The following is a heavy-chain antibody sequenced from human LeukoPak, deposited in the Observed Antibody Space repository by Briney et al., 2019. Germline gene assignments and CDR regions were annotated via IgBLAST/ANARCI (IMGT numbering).Heavy chain of an antibody. CDR2: INHSGST. V-gene: IGHV4-34*01. J-gene: IGHJ4*02. D-gene: IGHD6-13*01. CDR1: GGSFSGFY. CDR3: ASIDPTIAAAVLGNY. Sequence: SETLSLTCAVYGGSFSGFYWSWIRQPPGKGLEWIGEINHSGSTSYNPSLKSRVTISVDTSKNQFSLKVSSVTAADKAVYYCASIDPTIAAAVLGNYWGQGTLVTVSP.